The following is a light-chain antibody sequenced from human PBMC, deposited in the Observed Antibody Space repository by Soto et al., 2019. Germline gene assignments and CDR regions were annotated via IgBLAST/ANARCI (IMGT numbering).Light chain of an antibody. Sequence: AIRMTQSPSSFSASTGDRVTITCRASQGISSYLAWYQQKPGKAPKLLIYAASTLQSGVPARFSGSGSGTDFTLTINSLQSEDFAVYYCQQYGSSPQTFGGGTKVDI. J-gene: IGKJ4*01. CDR3: QQYGSSPQT. CDR1: QGISSY. V-gene: IGKV1-8*01. CDR2: AAS.